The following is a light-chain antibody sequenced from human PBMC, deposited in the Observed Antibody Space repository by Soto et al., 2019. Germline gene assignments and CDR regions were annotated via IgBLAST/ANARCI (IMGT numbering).Light chain of an antibody. V-gene: IGKV1-33*01. J-gene: IGKJ4*01. CDR3: QQYDDLLS. CDR2: DAS. CDR1: QDIANY. Sequence: DIQMTQSPSSLSASVGDRVTITCQASQDIANYLNWYQQKPGNAPKLLIYDASELHAGVPSRFSGSGSGTDFTFTISSVKPEDFPTYYCQQYDDLLSFGGGTKVEIK.